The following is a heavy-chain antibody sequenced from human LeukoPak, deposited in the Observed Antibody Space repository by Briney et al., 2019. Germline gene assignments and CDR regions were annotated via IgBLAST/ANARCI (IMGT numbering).Heavy chain of an antibody. CDR3: AKGAYDYIEIAYFDY. Sequence: EGSLRLSCAASESTFSKFWMHWVRQAPGKGLVWVSGINRDGSTTTYADSVKGRFTISRDNSKNTLFLQMNSLRAEDTAIYYCAKGAYDYIEIAYFDYWGQGALVTVSS. J-gene: IGHJ4*02. CDR2: INRDGSTT. V-gene: IGHV3-74*03. D-gene: IGHD5-12*01. CDR1: ESTFSKFW.